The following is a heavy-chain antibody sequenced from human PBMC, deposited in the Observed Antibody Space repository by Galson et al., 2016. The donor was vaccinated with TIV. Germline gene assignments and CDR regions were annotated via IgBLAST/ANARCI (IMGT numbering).Heavy chain of an antibody. CDR1: GFIVSSNY. CDR3: ARERRFCGNECYLYYYYVMDV. V-gene: IGHV3-66*02. CDR2: ISSGGST. J-gene: IGHJ6*01. D-gene: IGHD2-21*01. Sequence: SLRLSCAASGFIVSSNYMSWVRQAPGKGLELVSLISSGGSTNYADSVKGRFTISRDNSKNTLYLQMNSLRAEYTAVYYCARERRFCGNECYLYYYYVMDVWGQGTTVTVSS.